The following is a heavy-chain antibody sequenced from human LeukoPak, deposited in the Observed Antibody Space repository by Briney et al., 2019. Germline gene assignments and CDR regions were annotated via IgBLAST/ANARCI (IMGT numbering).Heavy chain of an antibody. CDR2: IRDDGGDK. CDR3: ANAGYTSGWYDYYYMDV. V-gene: IGHV3-30*02. CDR1: GFTFSTYGMHYG. D-gene: IGHD6-19*01. J-gene: IGHJ6*03. Sequence: PGGSLRLSCAASGFTFSTYGMHYGMHWVRQAPDKWLEWVAFIRDDGGDKYYADSVKGRFTISRDNSKNTVYLQMNSLRAEDTAVFYCANAGYTSGWYDYYYMDVWGKGTTVTISS.